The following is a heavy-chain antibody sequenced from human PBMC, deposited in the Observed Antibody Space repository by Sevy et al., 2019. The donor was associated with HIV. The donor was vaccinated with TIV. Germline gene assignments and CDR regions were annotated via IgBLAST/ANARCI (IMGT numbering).Heavy chain of an antibody. CDR2: INPSSGGT. CDR3: ARGSEGVGWMIDY. D-gene: IGHD6-19*01. Sequence: ASVKVSCKASGYTFTSYYIYWVRQAPGQGLEWMGLINPSSGGTIYAQRFQDRVTMTRDMSTCTVSMEVTSLRSEDTAVFYCARGSEGVGWMIDYWGQGTLVTVSS. J-gene: IGHJ4*02. V-gene: IGHV1-46*01. CDR1: GYTFTSYY.